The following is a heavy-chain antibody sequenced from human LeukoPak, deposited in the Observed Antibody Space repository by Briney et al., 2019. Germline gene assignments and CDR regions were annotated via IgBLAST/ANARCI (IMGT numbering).Heavy chain of an antibody. V-gene: IGHV4-34*01. CDR1: GGSFSGYY. CDR2: INHSGST. D-gene: IGHD3-10*01. Sequence: SETLSLTCAVYGGSFSGYYWSWIRQPPGKGLEWIGEINHSGSTNYNPPLKSRVTISVDTSKNQFSLKLNSVTPEDTAVYYCARDYYGSGSYYPVNWFDPWGQGTLVTVSS. CDR3: ARDYYGSGSYYPVNWFDP. J-gene: IGHJ5*02.